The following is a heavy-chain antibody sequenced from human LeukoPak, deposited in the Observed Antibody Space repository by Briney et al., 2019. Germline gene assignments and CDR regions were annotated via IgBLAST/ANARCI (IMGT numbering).Heavy chain of an antibody. CDR2: ISSSSSYI. CDR3: ARRGGLSSGRSFDH. Sequence: GGSLRLSCVGSGFDFNYYDLNCVRQAPGKGLEWVSSISSSSSYIYSADSTKGRFTIYRDNANASVFLQMSSLRPEDTAVYYCARRGGLSSGRSFDHWGQGTLVTVSS. J-gene: IGHJ4*02. D-gene: IGHD3-16*01. CDR1: GFDFNYYD. V-gene: IGHV3-21*01.